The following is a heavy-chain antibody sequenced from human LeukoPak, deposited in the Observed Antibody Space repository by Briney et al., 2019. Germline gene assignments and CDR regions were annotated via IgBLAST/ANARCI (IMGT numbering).Heavy chain of an antibody. D-gene: IGHD6-13*01. J-gene: IGHJ4*02. Sequence: SGGSLRLSCAASGFTFDDYAMHWVRQAPGKGLEWVSGISWNSGSIGYADSVTGRFTISRDNAKNSLYLQMNSLRAEDTALYYCAKDAEYSSSWSTPHYWGQGTLVTVSS. CDR1: GFTFDDYA. CDR3: AKDAEYSSSWSTPHY. V-gene: IGHV3-9*01. CDR2: ISWNSGSI.